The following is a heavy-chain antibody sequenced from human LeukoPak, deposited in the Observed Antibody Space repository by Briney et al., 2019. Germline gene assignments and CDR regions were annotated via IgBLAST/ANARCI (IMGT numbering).Heavy chain of an antibody. CDR2: IYNSGST. CDR1: GGSISSYY. CDR3: ARRNILTEGEAFDI. J-gene: IGHJ3*02. D-gene: IGHD3-9*01. Sequence: SETLSLTCAVSGGSISSYYWTWIRPPPGKGLEWMGYIYNSGSTNYNPSLRSRVTISVDASKNQFSLKLNSVTAADTAVYYCARRNILTEGEAFDIWGQGTLVTVSS. V-gene: IGHV4-59*08.